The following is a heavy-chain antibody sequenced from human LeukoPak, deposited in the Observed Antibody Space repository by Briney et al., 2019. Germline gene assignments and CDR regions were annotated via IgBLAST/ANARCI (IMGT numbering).Heavy chain of an antibody. Sequence: SQTLSLTCGISGDSVSSKSVWNWIRQSPSRGLEWLGRTYYRSKWYNDYAVSVKSRITINPNTSKNQFSLQLNSVTPEDSAVYYCAREKGSGATDYWGQGTLVTVSS. CDR1: GDSVSSKSV. J-gene: IGHJ4*02. CDR2: TYYRSKWYN. CDR3: AREKGSGATDY. D-gene: IGHD6-19*01. V-gene: IGHV6-1*01.